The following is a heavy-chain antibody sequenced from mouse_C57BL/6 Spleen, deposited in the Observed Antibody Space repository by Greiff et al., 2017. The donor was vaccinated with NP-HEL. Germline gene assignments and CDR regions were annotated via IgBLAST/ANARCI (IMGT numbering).Heavy chain of an antibody. D-gene: IGHD4-1*01. CDR3: TGGLGGDFDY. V-gene: IGHV6-3*01. J-gene: IGHJ2*01. Sequence: EVKLMESGGGLVQPGGSMKLSCVASGFTFSNYWMNWVRQSPEKGLEWVAQIRLKSDNYATHYAESVKGRFTISRDDSKSSVYLQMNNLRAEDTGIYYCTGGLGGDFDYWGQGTTLTVSS. CDR2: IRLKSDNYAT. CDR1: GFTFSNYW.